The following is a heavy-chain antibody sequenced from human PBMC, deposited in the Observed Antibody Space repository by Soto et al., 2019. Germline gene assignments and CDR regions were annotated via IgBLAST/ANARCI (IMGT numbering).Heavy chain of an antibody. CDR1: GGKCVSSG. V-gene: IGHV3-23*01. J-gene: IGHJ4*02. Sequence: AVVSLRLCWGGSGGKCVSSGVSWVRQDPGKGLEWVSAISGSGSSTYYADSVKGRFTISRDNSKNTLYLQMNSLRAEDTAVYYCAKDPAEPRVYFEYWGQRTLVTLSS. CDR3: AKDPAEPRVYFEY. D-gene: IGHD1-1*01. CDR2: ISGSGSST.